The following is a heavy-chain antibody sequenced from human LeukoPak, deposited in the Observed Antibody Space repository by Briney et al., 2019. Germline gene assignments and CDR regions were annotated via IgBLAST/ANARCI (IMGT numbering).Heavy chain of an antibody. CDR1: GGSISSYY. CDR2: IYYSGST. J-gene: IGHJ4*02. CDR3: ARQRGELLTDY. V-gene: IGHV4-59*01. D-gene: IGHD1-26*01. Sequence: SETLSLTCTVSGGSISSYYWSWIRQPPGKGLEWIGYIYYSGSTNYNPSLKSRVTISVDTSKNQFSLKLSSVTAADTAVYYCARQRGELLTDYWGQGTLVIVSS.